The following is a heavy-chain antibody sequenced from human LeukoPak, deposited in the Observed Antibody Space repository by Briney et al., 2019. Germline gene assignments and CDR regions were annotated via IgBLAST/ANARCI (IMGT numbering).Heavy chain of an antibody. J-gene: IGHJ3*02. CDR1: GYTFTSYD. D-gene: IGHD3-9*01. CDR3: ARGWVYFDWLARDDAFDI. CDR2: INPNSGNT. Sequence: ASVTVSCKASGYTFTSYDINWVRQATGQGLEWMGWINPNSGNTGYAQKFQGRVTMTRNTSISTAFMELSSLRSEDTAVYYCARGWVYFDWLARDDAFDIWGQGTMVTVSS. V-gene: IGHV1-8*01.